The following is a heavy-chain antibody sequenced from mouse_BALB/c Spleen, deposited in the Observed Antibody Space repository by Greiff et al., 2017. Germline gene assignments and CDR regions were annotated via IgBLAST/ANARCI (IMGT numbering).Heavy chain of an antibody. CDR3: ARDYYGSRWGCAY. V-gene: IGHV5-4*02. CDR1: GFTFSDYY. J-gene: IGHJ3*01. D-gene: IGHD1-1*01. Sequence: EVKVVESGGGLVKPGGSLKLSCAASGFTFSDYYMYWVRQTPEKRLEWVATISDGGSYTYYPDSVKGRFTISRDNAKNNLYLQMSSLKSEDTAMYYCARDYYGSRWGCAYWGQGTLVTVSA. CDR2: ISDGGSYT.